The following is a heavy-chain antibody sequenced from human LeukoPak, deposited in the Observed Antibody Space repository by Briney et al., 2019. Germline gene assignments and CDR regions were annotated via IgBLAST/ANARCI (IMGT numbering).Heavy chain of an antibody. Sequence: GGSLRLSCAASGFTFSSYGMHWARQAPGKGLEWVAVIWYDGSNKYYADSVKGRFTISRDNSKNTLYLQMNSLRAEDTAVYYCAKEDYYDSSGYFDYWGQGTLVTVSS. D-gene: IGHD3-22*01. CDR2: IWYDGSNK. CDR1: GFTFSSYG. CDR3: AKEDYYDSSGYFDY. J-gene: IGHJ4*02. V-gene: IGHV3-33*06.